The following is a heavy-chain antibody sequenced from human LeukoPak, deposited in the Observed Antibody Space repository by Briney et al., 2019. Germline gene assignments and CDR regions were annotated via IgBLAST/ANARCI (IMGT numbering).Heavy chain of an antibody. Sequence: PGGTLRLSCAAPGFTFSSYGMSWVRQAPGKGLEWVSAISGSGGSTYYADSVKGRFTISRDNAKNSLYLQMNSLRAEDTAVYYCARNEYSSSSGDYWGQGTLVTVSS. CDR3: ARNEYSSSSGDY. V-gene: IGHV3-23*01. CDR2: ISGSGGST. CDR1: GFTFSSYG. D-gene: IGHD6-6*01. J-gene: IGHJ4*02.